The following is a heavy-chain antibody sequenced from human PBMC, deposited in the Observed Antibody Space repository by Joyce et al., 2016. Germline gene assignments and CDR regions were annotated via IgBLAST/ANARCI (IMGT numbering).Heavy chain of an antibody. Sequence: QVQLQESGPGLVKPSETLSLTCTVSGDSINNGDYYWAWLRQPPGKGLEWIGSLREATNSYYNPSLKSRMFMSVDTSKNQFSLKVDSVTAADTAVYYCARDFSMIIDVFELWGLGTLVTVSS. V-gene: IGHV4-39*07. D-gene: IGHD3-22*01. CDR3: ARDFSMIIDVFEL. J-gene: IGHJ3*01. CDR2: LREATNS. CDR1: GDSINNGDYY.